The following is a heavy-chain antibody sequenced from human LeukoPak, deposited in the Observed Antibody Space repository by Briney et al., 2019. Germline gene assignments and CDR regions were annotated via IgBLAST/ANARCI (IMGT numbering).Heavy chain of an antibody. Sequence: GGSLRLSCAASGFTFSSYGIHWVRQAPGKGLEWVAFIRYDGSNKYYADSVKGRFIISRDNSKNTLYLQMNGLRAEDTAVYYCAKARSYYDSSGYDYWGQGTLVTVSS. D-gene: IGHD3-22*01. CDR3: AKARSYYDSSGYDY. J-gene: IGHJ4*02. CDR1: GFTFSSYG. CDR2: IRYDGSNK. V-gene: IGHV3-30*02.